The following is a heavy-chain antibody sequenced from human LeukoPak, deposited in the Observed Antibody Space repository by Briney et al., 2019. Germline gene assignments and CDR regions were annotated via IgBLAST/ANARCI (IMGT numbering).Heavy chain of an antibody. CDR2: VSGSGGST. Sequence: PGGSLRLSCAASAFTFRPYAMIWVRQAPGKGLEWVSTVSGSGGSTYYADSVKGRFTISRDNAKNTAYLQMNSLRAEDTALYYCARDPGYYYYGMDVWGQGTTVVVSS. J-gene: IGHJ6*02. CDR3: ARDPGYYYYGMDV. CDR1: AFTFRPYA. V-gene: IGHV3-23*01.